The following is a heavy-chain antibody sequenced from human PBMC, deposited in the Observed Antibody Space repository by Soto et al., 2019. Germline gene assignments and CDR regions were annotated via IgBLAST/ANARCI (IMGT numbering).Heavy chain of an antibody. D-gene: IGHD6-19*01. CDR3: AKGVPGIAVAGTGYFQH. V-gene: IGHV3-23*01. CDR1: GLTFSSYA. Sequence: GGSLTLYVEAPGLTFSSYALYWVTQAQGKGLEWVSGISGSGDSTYYADSVKGRFTISRDNSKNTLYLQMNSLRAEDTAVYYCAKGVPGIAVAGTGYFQHWGQGT. J-gene: IGHJ1*01. CDR2: ISGSGDST.